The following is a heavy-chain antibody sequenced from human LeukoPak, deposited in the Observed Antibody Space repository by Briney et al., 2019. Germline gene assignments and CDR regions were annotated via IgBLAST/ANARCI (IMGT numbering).Heavy chain of an antibody. CDR1: GGSFSGYY. V-gene: IGHV4-34*01. J-gene: IGHJ4*02. D-gene: IGHD3-10*01. CDR2: INHSGST. CDR3: ARGAVLWFGEIEFDY. Sequence: SETLSLTCAVYGGSFSGYYWSWIRQPPGKGLEWIGEINHSGSTYYNPSLKSRVTISVDTSKNQFSLKLSSVTAADTAVYYCARGAVLWFGEIEFDYWGQGTLVTVSS.